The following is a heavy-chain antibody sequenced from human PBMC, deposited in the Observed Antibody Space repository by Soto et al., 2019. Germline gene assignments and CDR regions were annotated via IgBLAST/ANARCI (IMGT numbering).Heavy chain of an antibody. D-gene: IGHD6-19*01. CDR1: GFIFSGSA. J-gene: IGHJ4*02. CDR2: IGRKAKNYAT. V-gene: IGHV3-73*02. CDR3: VRQWLVVSPLDH. Sequence: EVHLVQSGGGLVQPGGSLKLSCAASGFIFSGSAMHWVRQASGKGLEWVGRIGRKAKNYATEYGASVEGRFTISRDDSKNTTFLLMSSLKSEDTAVYFWVRQWLVVSPLDHWGQGTLVTVSS.